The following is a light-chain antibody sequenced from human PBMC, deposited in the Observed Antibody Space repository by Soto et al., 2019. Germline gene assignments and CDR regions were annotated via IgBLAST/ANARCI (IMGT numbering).Light chain of an antibody. CDR1: QDISVY. J-gene: IGKJ5*01. CDR3: QKFNTAPLT. V-gene: IGKV1-27*01. CDR2: SAS. Sequence: DIQMTQSPSSLSASVGDRVTITCRASQDISVYLAWYQQKPGKVPKLLIYSASTLQSGVPSRFSGSGSGTYFTLTISSLQPEEVATYYWQKFNTAPLTFGQGTRLEIK.